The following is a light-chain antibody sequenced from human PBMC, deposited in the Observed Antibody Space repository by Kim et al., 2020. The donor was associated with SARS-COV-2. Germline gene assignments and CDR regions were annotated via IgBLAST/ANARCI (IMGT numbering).Light chain of an antibody. CDR3: ETWDSNTRV. V-gene: IGLV4-60*03. Sequence: SGKPPCTLSSGHSSYIIAWHQQQPGKAPRYLMKLEGSGSYNKGSGVPDRFSGSSSGADRYLTISNLQSEDEADYYCETWDSNTRVFGGGTQLTVL. CDR2: LEGSGSY. CDR1: SGHSSYI. J-gene: IGLJ3*02.